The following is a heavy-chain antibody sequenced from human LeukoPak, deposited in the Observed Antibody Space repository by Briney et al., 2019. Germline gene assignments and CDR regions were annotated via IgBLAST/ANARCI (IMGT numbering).Heavy chain of an antibody. D-gene: IGHD3-22*01. V-gene: IGHV4-34*01. CDR1: GGSFSGYF. CDR3: ASSFYYDSRDY. J-gene: IGHJ4*02. CDR2: IAPSGST. Sequence: SETLSLTCVVYGGSFSGYFWSWIRQPPGKGLEWIGEIAPSGSTNYNPSLKSRVSISIDTSKKKLSLRLTSVTAADSAVYYCASSFYYDSRDYWGQGTLVTVSS.